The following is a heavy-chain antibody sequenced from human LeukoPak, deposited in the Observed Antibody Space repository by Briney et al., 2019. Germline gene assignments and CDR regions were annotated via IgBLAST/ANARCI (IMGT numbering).Heavy chain of an antibody. D-gene: IGHD6-19*01. CDR2: IDPSGGHT. V-gene: IGHV1-46*01. CDR3: ARAAVAGIPPDY. J-gene: IGHJ4*02. CDR1: GYTFTSYY. Sequence: SVKVSCKASGYTFTSYYMYWVRQAPGQGLEWMGMIDPSGGHTSYAQKFQGRVTMTRDTSTSTVYMELSSLRSEDTAVYYCARAAVAGIPPDYWGQGTLVTVSS.